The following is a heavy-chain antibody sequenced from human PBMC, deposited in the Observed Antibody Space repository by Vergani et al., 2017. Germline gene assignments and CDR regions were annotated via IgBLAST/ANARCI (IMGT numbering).Heavy chain of an antibody. CDR3: AKESGTIFADFDY. CDR1: GFSFTTYA. CDR2: INTNGDYT. J-gene: IGHJ4*02. Sequence: EVQLLESGGDLVQPGGSLRLSCAASGFSFTTYAMSWVRQAPGKGLEWVSTINTNGDYTRYGDSVKGRFTISRDNSKSTLYLQMNSLRAEDTGVYYWAKESGTIFADFDYLGQGTLVTVSS. D-gene: IGHD1-1*01. V-gene: IGHV3-23*01.